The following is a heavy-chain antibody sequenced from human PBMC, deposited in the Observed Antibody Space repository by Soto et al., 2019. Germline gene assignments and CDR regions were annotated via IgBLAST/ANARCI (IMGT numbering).Heavy chain of an antibody. CDR2: ISYDGSNK. Sequence: QVQLVESGGGVVQPGRSLRLSCAASGFTFTTYAMHWVRQAPGKGLEWVTVISYDGSNKYYADSVKGLFTISRDNSKNTLYLQMNSLRAEDTAVYYCANSNAYYYNGMDVWGQGTTVTVSS. CDR3: ANSNAYYYNGMDV. CDR1: GFTFTTYA. J-gene: IGHJ6*02. V-gene: IGHV3-30-3*01. D-gene: IGHD4-4*01.